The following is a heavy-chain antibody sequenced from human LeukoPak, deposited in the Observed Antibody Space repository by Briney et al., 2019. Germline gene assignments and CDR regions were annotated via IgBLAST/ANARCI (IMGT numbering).Heavy chain of an antibody. Sequence: PGGSLRLSCAASGFIFNTYAMSWVRQAPGKGLEWVSAVSGSGGSTYYADSVKGRFTISRDSSKNTLFLQMNSLRAEDTAIYYCANMEAMTTDGGADYWGQGTLVTVSS. V-gene: IGHV3-23*01. J-gene: IGHJ4*02. CDR3: ANMEAMTTDGGADY. D-gene: IGHD4-17*01. CDR2: VSGSGGST. CDR1: GFIFNTYA.